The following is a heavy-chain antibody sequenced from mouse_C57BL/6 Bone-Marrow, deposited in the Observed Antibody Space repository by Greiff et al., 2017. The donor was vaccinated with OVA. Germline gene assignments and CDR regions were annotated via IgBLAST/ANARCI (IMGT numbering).Heavy chain of an antibody. CDR2: ISSGSSTI. CDR1: GFTFSDYG. J-gene: IGHJ3*01. V-gene: IGHV5-17*01. CDR3: ARNYDYSAWFAY. D-gene: IGHD2-4*01. Sequence: DVKLQESGGGLVKPGGSLKLSCAASGFTFSDYGMHWVRQAPEKGLEWVAYISSGSSTIYYADTVKGRFTISRDNAKNTLFLQMTSLRSEDTAMYYCARNYDYSAWFAYWGQGTLVTVSA.